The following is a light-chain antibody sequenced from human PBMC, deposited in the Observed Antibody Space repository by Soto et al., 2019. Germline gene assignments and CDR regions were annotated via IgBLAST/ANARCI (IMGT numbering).Light chain of an antibody. V-gene: IGKV3-11*01. CDR2: DAS. CDR1: QSVSNN. J-gene: IGKJ5*01. Sequence: EIVLTQSPATLSLSPGERATVSCRASQSVSNNLGWYQQKPGQAPRLLIYDASNRAPGIPARFSGSGSGTDFTRSISSLEHADFAVYYCQHGGTFGQGTRLEIK. CDR3: QHGGT.